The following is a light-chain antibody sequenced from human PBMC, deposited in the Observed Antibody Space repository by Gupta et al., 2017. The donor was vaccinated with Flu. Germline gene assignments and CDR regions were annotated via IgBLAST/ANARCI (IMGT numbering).Light chain of an antibody. V-gene: IGKV1-39*01. Sequence: SSLSASVGDRVTITCRASQSISNYLNWYQQKPGEAPKLLVYAASSLQSGVPSRFSGSGSGTDVTLTIRSRQPEDCATYVCQQSYSTPLWTFGPGTKVDIK. CDR1: QSISNY. CDR3: QQSYSTPLWT. CDR2: AAS. J-gene: IGKJ3*01.